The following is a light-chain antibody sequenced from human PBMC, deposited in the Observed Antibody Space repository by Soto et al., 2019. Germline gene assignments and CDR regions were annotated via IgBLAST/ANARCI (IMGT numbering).Light chain of an antibody. CDR2: DAS. CDR1: QSVSSN. CDR3: QQRSNWPLS. V-gene: IGKV3-11*01. Sequence: ETVLTQSPGTLSLSPGETATPSCRASQSVSSNLAWYQQKRCQAPRLLIYDASNRATGIPARFSGSGSGTDFTLTISSLEPEDFAVYYCQQRSNWPLSFGQGTKVDIK. J-gene: IGKJ2*01.